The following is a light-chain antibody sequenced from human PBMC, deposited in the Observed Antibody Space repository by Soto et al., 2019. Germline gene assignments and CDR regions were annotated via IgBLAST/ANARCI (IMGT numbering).Light chain of an antibody. CDR3: QQFDNYPRT. CDR1: QDISSA. CDR2: DAS. V-gene: IGKV1D-13*01. J-gene: IGKJ5*01. Sequence: ATQLTHSPSSLSASVGDRVTITCRASQDISSALAWYQHKPGKAPNLLIYDASTLQSGVPSRFSGSGSGTDFTLTISSLQPEDFATYYCQQFDNYPRTFGQGTRLEIK.